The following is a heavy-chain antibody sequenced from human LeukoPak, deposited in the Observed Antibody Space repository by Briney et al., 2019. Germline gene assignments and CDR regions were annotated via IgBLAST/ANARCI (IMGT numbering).Heavy chain of an antibody. CDR1: GGSFSGYY. V-gene: IGHV4-34*01. CDR3: ARVVVITTNYYYYGMDV. CDR2: INHSGST. Sequence: SETLSLTCAVYGGSFSGYYWSWIRQPPGKGLEWIGEINHSGSTDYNASLKSRITISVDTSKNQFSLKLSSVTAADTAVYYCARVVVITTNYYYYGMDVWGQGTTVTVSS. J-gene: IGHJ6*02. D-gene: IGHD3-22*01.